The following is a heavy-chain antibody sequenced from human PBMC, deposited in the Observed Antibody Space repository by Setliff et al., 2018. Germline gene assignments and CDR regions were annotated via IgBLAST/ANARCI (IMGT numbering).Heavy chain of an antibody. CDR1: DGSISNAY. V-gene: IGHV4-59*08. CDR2: IYDTGNT. CDR3: ARHGPTRTDSWFDSFDV. Sequence: ETLSLTCTVSDGSISNAYWSWIRQSPGKGLEWIGYIYDTGNTNSDPSLKSRVTMSVDTSKNQVSLKMTSVTAADTAVYYCARHGPTRTDSWFDSFDVWGQGTKVTV. J-gene: IGHJ3*01. D-gene: IGHD3-10*01.